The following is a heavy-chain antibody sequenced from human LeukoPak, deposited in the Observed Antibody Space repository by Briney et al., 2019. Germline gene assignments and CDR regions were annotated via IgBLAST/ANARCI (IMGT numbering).Heavy chain of an antibody. Sequence: SETLSLTCTVSGGSISSSSYYWGWIRQPPGKGLEWIGSIYYSGSTYYNPSLKSRVTISVDTSKNQFSLKLSSVTAADTAVYYCARDPSAAADKGYYYYYYGMDVWGQGTTVTVSS. V-gene: IGHV4-39*07. CDR3: ARDPSAAADKGYYYYYYGMDV. CDR2: IYYSGST. CDR1: GGSISSSSYY. J-gene: IGHJ6*02. D-gene: IGHD6-13*01.